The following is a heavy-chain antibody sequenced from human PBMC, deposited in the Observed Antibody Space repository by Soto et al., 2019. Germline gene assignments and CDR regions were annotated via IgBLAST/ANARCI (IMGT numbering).Heavy chain of an antibody. J-gene: IGHJ4*02. Sequence: EVQLLESGGGLVQPGGSLSLSCAASGFTFSNYGMSWVRQAPGKGLEWVSGISGGGGTTLYADSVQGRFTISRDNSKNTLYLQMNSLGVEDTAVYYCAKIPLAGAVIARGLDYWGQGTLVTASP. CDR3: AKIPLAGAVIARGLDY. CDR1: GFTFSNYG. CDR2: ISGGGGTT. D-gene: IGHD2-21*01. V-gene: IGHV3-23*01.